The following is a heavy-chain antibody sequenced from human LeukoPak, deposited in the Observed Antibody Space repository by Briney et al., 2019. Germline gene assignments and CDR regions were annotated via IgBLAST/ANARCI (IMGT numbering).Heavy chain of an antibody. CDR3: ARDSPPHYGSGSYYRLYGMDV. CDR1: GFIFTDYW. J-gene: IGHJ6*02. CDR2: IKYDGIDT. D-gene: IGHD3-10*01. V-gene: IGHV3-7*01. Sequence: GGSLRLSCAASGFIFTDYWMSWVRQAPGKGLEWVAMIKYDGIDTQYLDSVKGRFTISRDNAKNSLYLEMNSLRAEDTAVCYCARDSPPHYGSGSYYRLYGMDVWGQGTTVTVSS.